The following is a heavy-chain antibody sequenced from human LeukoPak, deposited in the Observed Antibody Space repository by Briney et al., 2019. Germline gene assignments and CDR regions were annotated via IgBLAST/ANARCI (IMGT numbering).Heavy chain of an antibody. J-gene: IGHJ5*02. CDR2: INPSGGST. Sequence: EASVKVSCKASGYTFTNYGISWVRQAPGQGLEWMGIINPSGGSTSYAQKLQGRVTMTRDMSTSTDYMELSSLRSEDTAVYYCARDNSVEDTAWWFDPWGQGTLVTVSS. D-gene: IGHD4-23*01. CDR3: ARDNSVEDTAWWFDP. CDR1: GYTFTNYG. V-gene: IGHV1-46*01.